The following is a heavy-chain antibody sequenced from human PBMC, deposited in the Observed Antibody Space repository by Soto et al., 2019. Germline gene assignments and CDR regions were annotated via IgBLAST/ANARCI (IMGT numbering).Heavy chain of an antibody. J-gene: IGHJ6*02. V-gene: IGHV1-69*08. D-gene: IGHD2-2*01. CDR1: GGTFSSYT. CDR2: IIPILGIA. Sequence: QVQLVQSGAEVKKPGSSVKVSCKASGGTFSSYTISWVRQAPGQGLEWMGRIIPILGIANYAQKFQGRVTITADKSTSTAYMELSSLRSEDTAVYYCARDEDTVVVPAARGRMDVWGQGTTVTVSS. CDR3: ARDEDTVVVPAARGRMDV.